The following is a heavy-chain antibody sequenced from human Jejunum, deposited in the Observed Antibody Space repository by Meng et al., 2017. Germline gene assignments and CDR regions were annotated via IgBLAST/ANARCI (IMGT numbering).Heavy chain of an antibody. D-gene: IGHD2-2*01. J-gene: IGHJ4*02. CDR3: ARLGYCSSTSCYPDY. CDR2: IYHNGNT. CDR1: GGSISSSHW. V-gene: IGHV4-4*02. Sequence: QVQLQESGPGLVKPSGTLSLTCPVSGGSISSSHWWIWVRPPPGKGLGWIGEIYHNGNTNYNPSLKSRVTISSDKSKNQFSLKLSSVTAADTAVYYCARLGYCSSTSCYPDYWGQGTLVTVSS.